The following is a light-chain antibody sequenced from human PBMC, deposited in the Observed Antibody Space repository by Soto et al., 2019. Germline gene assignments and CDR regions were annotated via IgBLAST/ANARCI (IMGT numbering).Light chain of an antibody. CDR3: QQYGNSPYT. J-gene: IGKJ2*01. V-gene: IGKV3-20*01. Sequence: EIVLTQSPGTLSLSPGERATLSCRASHSVSSSYLAWYQQKPGQAPRLLIYGASSGATGIPDRFSGSGSGTDFTLTISRLEPEDFAVYYCQQYGNSPYTFGQGTKLEMK. CDR1: HSVSSSY. CDR2: GAS.